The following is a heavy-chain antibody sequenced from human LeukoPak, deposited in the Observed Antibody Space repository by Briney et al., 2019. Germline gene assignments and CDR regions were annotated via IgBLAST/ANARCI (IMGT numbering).Heavy chain of an antibody. Sequence: GGSLRLSCAASGVDSGFIFSNAWMSWVRQAPGKGLEWVSGTSSGGGSTYYADSVKGRFTISRDNSKNALFLQMHSLRAEDTAVYYCAKHLQYTSSGRDYWGQGTLVTVSS. D-gene: IGHD6-13*01. V-gene: IGHV3-23*01. J-gene: IGHJ4*02. CDR1: GVDSGFIFSNAW. CDR2: TSSGGGST. CDR3: AKHLQYTSSGRDY.